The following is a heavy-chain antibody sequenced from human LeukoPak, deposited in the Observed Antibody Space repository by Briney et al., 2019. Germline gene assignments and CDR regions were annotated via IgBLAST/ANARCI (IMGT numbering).Heavy chain of an antibody. CDR2: ISGSSPNT. J-gene: IGHJ4*02. CDR3: AKDDGDYAQGYYFDY. CDR1: GFTFSTYA. Sequence: PGGSLRLSCAASGFTFSTYAMSWVRQAPGKGLEWVSAISGSSPNTYYAASVKGRFTISRDNSKSTLYLQMNSLRAEDTAMYYCAKDDGDYAQGYYFDYWGQGTLVTVSS. D-gene: IGHD4-17*01. V-gene: IGHV3-23*01.